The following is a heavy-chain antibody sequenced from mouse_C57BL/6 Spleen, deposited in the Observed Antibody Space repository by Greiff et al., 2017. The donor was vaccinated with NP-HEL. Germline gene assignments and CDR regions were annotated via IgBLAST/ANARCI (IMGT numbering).Heavy chain of an antibody. CDR3: TRKGGSSPFAY. CDR2: ISSGGDYM. D-gene: IGHD1-1*01. Sequence: EVKVVESGEGLVKPGGSLKLSCAASGFTFSSYAMSWVRQTPEKRLEWVAYISSGGDYMYYADTVKGRFTISRDNARNTLYLQMSSLKSEDTAMYYCTRKGGSSPFAYWGQGTLVTVSA. J-gene: IGHJ3*01. V-gene: IGHV5-9-1*02. CDR1: GFTFSSYA.